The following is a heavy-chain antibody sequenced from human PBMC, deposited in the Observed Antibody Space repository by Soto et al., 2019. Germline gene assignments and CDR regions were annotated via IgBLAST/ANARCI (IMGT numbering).Heavy chain of an antibody. CDR3: ARHGYGGPSDS. CDR1: GYSFTSYW. CDR2: IDPSDSST. Sequence: GESLKISCKGSGYSFTSYWITWVRQMPGKGLEWMGRIDPSDSSTNYSPSFQGHVTISADKSISTAYLQWSSLKASDTAIYYCARHGYGGPSDSWGQGTLVTGSS. J-gene: IGHJ4*02. V-gene: IGHV5-10-1*01. D-gene: IGHD4-17*01.